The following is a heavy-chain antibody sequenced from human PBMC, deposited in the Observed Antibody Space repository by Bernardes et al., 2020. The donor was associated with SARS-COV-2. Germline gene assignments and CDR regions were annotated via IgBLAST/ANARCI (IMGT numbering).Heavy chain of an antibody. CDR1: GFSFSNYA. D-gene: IGHD6-13*01. V-gene: IGHV3-23*01. J-gene: IGHJ2*01. Sequence: GGSLRLSCAASGFSFSNYAVNWVRQVPGKGLEWVSGISDSGGRTYYADSVKGRFTISRDNSRNTLYLDMNNLRVEDTAIYYCAQPGGSSWFYFDLWGRGTLVSVSS. CDR2: ISDSGGRT. CDR3: AQPGGSSWFYFDL.